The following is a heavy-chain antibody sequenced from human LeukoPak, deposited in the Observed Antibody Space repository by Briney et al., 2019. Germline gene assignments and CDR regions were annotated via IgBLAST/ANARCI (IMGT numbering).Heavy chain of an antibody. Sequence: GGSLRLSCTASGFTFNNYVMSWVRQAPGKGLEWVSAISGGGDPTYYADSVKGRFTISRDNSKDTLYLQMNSLRAEDTVVYYCAKDPRGGYSGSWYFDYWGQGTLVTVSS. V-gene: IGHV3-23*01. CDR3: AKDPRGGYSGSWYFDY. D-gene: IGHD1-26*01. CDR2: ISGGGDPT. CDR1: GFTFNNYV. J-gene: IGHJ4*02.